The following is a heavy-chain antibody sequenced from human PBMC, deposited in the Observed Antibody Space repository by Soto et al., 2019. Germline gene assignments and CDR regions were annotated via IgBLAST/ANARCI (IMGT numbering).Heavy chain of an antibody. D-gene: IGHD3-9*01. CDR3: ARDSHYDILTGYSRNAFDM. CDR1: GYSCAVHY. CDR2: INPNSGGT. V-gene: IGHV1-2*02. Sequence: ASVKVSCKTSGYSCAVHYLHCVLQSPLQGLEGMGWINPNSGGTIYAQRFQGRVTMTRDTSISTAYMVLTSLRSDDTAVYYCARDSHYDILTGYSRNAFDMWGRGTVVTVSS. J-gene: IGHJ3*02.